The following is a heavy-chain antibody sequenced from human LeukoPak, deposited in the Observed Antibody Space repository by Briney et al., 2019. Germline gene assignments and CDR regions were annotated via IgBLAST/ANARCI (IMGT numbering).Heavy chain of an antibody. Sequence: GGSLRLSCAASGFTYSNAWMSWVRQDPGKGLEWVGRIKSKTDGGTTDYAAPVKGRFTISRDDSKNTLYLQMNSLKTEDTAVYYCTTGGLYDYVWGSYRPDHFDYWGQGTLVTVSS. CDR3: TTGGLYDYVWGSYRPDHFDY. CDR1: GFTYSNAW. D-gene: IGHD3-16*02. V-gene: IGHV3-15*01. J-gene: IGHJ4*02. CDR2: IKSKTDGGTT.